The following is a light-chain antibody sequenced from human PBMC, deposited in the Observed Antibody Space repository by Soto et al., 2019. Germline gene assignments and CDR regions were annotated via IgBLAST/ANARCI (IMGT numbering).Light chain of an antibody. V-gene: IGKV1-5*01. CDR3: QQYNSYWT. CDR1: QGISSW. CDR2: DAS. J-gene: IGKJ1*01. Sequence: DFQLTQSPYYVSTSVGDRVTITFRASQGISSWLAWYQQKPGKAPKLLIYDASSLESGVPSRFSGSGSGTEFTLTISSLQPDDFATYYCQQYNSYWTFGQGTKVDIK.